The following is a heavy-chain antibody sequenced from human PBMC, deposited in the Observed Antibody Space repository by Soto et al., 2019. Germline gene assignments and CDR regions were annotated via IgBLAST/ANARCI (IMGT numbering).Heavy chain of an antibody. J-gene: IGHJ4*02. V-gene: IGHV4-59*08. CDR2: IYYSGST. CDR1: GGSISSYN. CDR3: ARAKGRIFFEY. Sequence: SETLSLTCTVSGGSISSYNWSWIRQPPGKGLEWIGYIYYSGSTNYTPSLKSRVTISVDTSKSQFSLRLTSVTAADTATYYCARAKGRIFFEYWGQGTVVTVSS.